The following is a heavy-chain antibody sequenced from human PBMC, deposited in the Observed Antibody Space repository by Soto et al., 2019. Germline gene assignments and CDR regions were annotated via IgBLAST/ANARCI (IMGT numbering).Heavy chain of an antibody. V-gene: IGHV4-39*01. Sequence: SETLSLTCTVSGGSISSSSYYWGWIRQPPGKGLEWIGSIYYSGSTYYNPSLKSRVTISVDTSKNQFSLKLSSVTAADTAVYYCARGFIAAAGTRDWFDPWGQGTLVTVSS. CDR3: ARGFIAAAGTRDWFDP. D-gene: IGHD6-13*01. J-gene: IGHJ5*02. CDR2: IYYSGST. CDR1: GGSISSSSYY.